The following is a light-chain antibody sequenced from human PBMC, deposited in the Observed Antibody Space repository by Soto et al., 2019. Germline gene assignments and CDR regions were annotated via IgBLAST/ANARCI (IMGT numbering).Light chain of an antibody. Sequence: EIVLTQSPATLSLSPGERATLSCGASQSVGSSYLAWYQQKPGLAPRLLIYDASNRASGIPDRFSGSGSGTDFTLTISRLEPEDFAVYYCQQYGSSPTFGQGTRLDIK. CDR3: QQYGSSPT. CDR2: DAS. J-gene: IGKJ5*01. V-gene: IGKV3D-20*01. CDR1: QSVGSSY.